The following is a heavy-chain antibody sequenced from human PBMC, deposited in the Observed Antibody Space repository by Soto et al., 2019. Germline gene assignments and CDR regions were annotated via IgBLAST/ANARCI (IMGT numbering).Heavy chain of an antibody. D-gene: IGHD6-13*01. Sequence: QVQLVQSGAEVKKPGASVKVSCKASGYTFTSYGISWVRQAPGQGLEWMGWISAYNGNTKYSQKLQGRVTMTTDTSTSTAYMELRSLRSDDTAVYYCASFSIAAADPYGMDVWGQGTTVTVSS. CDR3: ASFSIAAADPYGMDV. J-gene: IGHJ6*02. CDR1: GYTFTSYG. V-gene: IGHV1-18*01. CDR2: ISAYNGNT.